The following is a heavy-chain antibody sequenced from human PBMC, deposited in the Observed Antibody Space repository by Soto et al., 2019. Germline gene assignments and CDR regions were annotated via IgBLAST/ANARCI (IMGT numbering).Heavy chain of an antibody. V-gene: IGHV5-51*01. CDR1: GYSFTSYW. J-gene: IGHJ6*02. CDR3: ARNIVLKKTNYYYGMDV. D-gene: IGHD2-8*01. CDR2: IYPGDSDT. Sequence: GESLKISCKGSGYSFTSYWIGWVRQMPGKGLEWMGIIYPGDSDTRYSPSFQGQVTISADKSISTAYLQWSSLKASDTAMYYCARNIVLKKTNYYYGMDVWGQGTTVTVSS.